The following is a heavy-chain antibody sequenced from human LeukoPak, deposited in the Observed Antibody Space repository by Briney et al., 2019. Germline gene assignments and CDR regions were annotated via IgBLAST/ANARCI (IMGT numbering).Heavy chain of an antibody. D-gene: IGHD3-10*01. CDR2: INAYNSDT. J-gene: IGHJ4*02. CDR1: GYTFINYG. CDR3: ARDGSGTWNDY. Sequence: ASVKVSCKASGYTFINYGISWVRQAPGQGLEWMGWINAYNSDTNCAQKLQGRVTMTTDTSTSTAYMELRSLRSDDSAVYYCARDGSGTWNDYWGQGTLVTVSS. V-gene: IGHV1-18*01.